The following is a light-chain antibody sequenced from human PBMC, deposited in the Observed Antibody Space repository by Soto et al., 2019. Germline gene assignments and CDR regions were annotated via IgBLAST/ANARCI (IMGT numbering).Light chain of an antibody. V-gene: IGKV3-20*01. CDR2: ETS. Sequence: EIVLTQSPGTLSLSPGARATLSCRASQSVNSNYLAWCQQKPGQAPRLLMYETSTRATGIPDRFSGSGSGTDFTLTISRLEPEDFAVYFCQQFGTSPLWTFGQGTKVDIK. CDR3: QQFGTSPLWT. J-gene: IGKJ1*01. CDR1: QSVNSNY.